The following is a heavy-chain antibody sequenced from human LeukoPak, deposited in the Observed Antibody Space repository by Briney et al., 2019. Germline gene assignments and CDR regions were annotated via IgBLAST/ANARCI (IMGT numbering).Heavy chain of an antibody. CDR3: ARRWTVENTSDV. V-gene: IGHV4-4*07. J-gene: IGHJ3*01. CDR1: GVSINGRY. D-gene: IGHD3/OR15-3a*01. CDR2: IYSSGST. Sequence: SETLSLTCIVSGVSINGRYWGWIRQPAGKGLEWIGHIYSSGSTYYNPSLRSRVTMSVDTSANHFYLRLTSVTAADTALYYCARRWTVENTSDVWGQGTMVTVSS.